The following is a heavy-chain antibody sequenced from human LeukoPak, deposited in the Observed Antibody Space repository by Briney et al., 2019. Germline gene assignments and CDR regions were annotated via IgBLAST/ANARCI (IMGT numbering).Heavy chain of an antibody. V-gene: IGHV4-4*07. CDR3: ARGSALTPFDY. J-gene: IGHJ4*02. CDR1: GGSISSYY. Sequence: SETLPLTCTVSGGSISSYYWSWIRQPAGKGLEWIGRIYTSGSTNYNPSLKSRVTMSVDTSKNQFSLKLSSVTDADTAVYYCARGSALTPFDYWGQGSLVTVSS. D-gene: IGHD1-14*01. CDR2: IYTSGST.